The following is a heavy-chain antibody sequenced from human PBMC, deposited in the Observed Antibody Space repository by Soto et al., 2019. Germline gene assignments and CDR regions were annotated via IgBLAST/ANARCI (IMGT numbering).Heavy chain of an antibody. CDR1: GGTFSSYA. Sequence: SVKVSCKASGGTFSSYAISWVRQAPGQGLEWMGGIIPIFGTANYAQKFQGRVTITADESTSTAYMELSSLRADDTAVYYCAKREGTISPGPAPLNWFDPWGQGTLVTVSS. J-gene: IGHJ5*02. CDR2: IIPIFGTA. V-gene: IGHV1-69*13. D-gene: IGHD3-3*01. CDR3: AKREGTISPGPAPLNWFDP.